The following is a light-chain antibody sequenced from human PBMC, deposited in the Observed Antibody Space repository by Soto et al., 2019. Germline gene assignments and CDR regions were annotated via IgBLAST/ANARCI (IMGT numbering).Light chain of an antibody. Sequence: LSLSPGERATLSCRASQSVSSSYLAWYQQKPGQAPRLLIYGASSRATGLPARFSGSGSGTDFTLTISRLETEDFAVYYCQQYGSSPRFTFGPGTKVDIK. J-gene: IGKJ3*01. CDR2: GAS. CDR1: QSVSSSY. CDR3: QQYGSSPRFT. V-gene: IGKV3-20*01.